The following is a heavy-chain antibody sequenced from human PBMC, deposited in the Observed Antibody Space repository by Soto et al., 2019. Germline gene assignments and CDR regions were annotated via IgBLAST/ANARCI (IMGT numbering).Heavy chain of an antibody. J-gene: IGHJ4*02. D-gene: IGHD6-13*01. CDR2: INHSGST. CDR1: GGSFSGYY. CDR3: ARGANIAAAGSRHDYFDY. Sequence: SETLSLTCAVYGGSFSGYYWSWIRQPPGKGLEWIGEINHSGSTNYNPSLKSRVTISVDTSKNQFSLKLSSVTAADTAVYYCARGANIAAAGSRHDYFDYWGQGTLVTVSS. V-gene: IGHV4-34*01.